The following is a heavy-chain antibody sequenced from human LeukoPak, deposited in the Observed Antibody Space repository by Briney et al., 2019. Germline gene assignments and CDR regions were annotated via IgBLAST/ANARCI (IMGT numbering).Heavy chain of an antibody. CDR2: ISWNSGSI. J-gene: IGHJ4*02. Sequence: GGSLRLSCAASGFTFDDYAMHWVRQAPGKGLEWVSGISWNSGSIGYADSVKGRFTISRDNAKNSLYLQMNSLRAEDMALYYCARDRGYSGYDPTAGYWGQGTLVTVSS. CDR1: GFTFDDYA. D-gene: IGHD5-12*01. V-gene: IGHV3-9*03. CDR3: ARDRGYSGYDPTAGY.